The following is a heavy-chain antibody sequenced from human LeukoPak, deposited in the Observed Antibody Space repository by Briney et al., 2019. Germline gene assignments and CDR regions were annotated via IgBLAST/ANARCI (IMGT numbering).Heavy chain of an antibody. CDR3: ARDRGSSGYYSNDAFDI. Sequence: SETLSLTCTVSGGSISSYYWSWIRQPPGKGLEWIGYIYYSGSTNYNPSLKSRATISVDTSKNQFSLKLSSVTAADTAVYYCARDRGSSGYYSNDAFDIWGQGTMVTVSS. CDR2: IYYSGST. CDR1: GGSISSYY. V-gene: IGHV4-59*01. J-gene: IGHJ3*02. D-gene: IGHD3-22*01.